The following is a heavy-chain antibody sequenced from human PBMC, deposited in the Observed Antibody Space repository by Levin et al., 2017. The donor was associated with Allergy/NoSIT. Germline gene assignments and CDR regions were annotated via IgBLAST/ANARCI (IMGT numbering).Heavy chain of an antibody. CDR1: GFTFDDYA. Sequence: GGSLRLSCAASGFTFDDYAMHWVRQAPGKGLEWVSGISWNSGSIGYADSVKGRFTISRDNAKNSLYLQMNSLRAEDTALYYCAKGRSGWYNSVPDYWGQGTLVTVSS. V-gene: IGHV3-9*01. CDR2: ISWNSGSI. D-gene: IGHD6-19*01. J-gene: IGHJ4*02. CDR3: AKGRSGWYNSVPDY.